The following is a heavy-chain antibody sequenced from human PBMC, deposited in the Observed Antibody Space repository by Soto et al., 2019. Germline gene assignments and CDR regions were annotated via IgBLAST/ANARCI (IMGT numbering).Heavy chain of an antibody. CDR2: IYHTGTT. J-gene: IGHJ5*02. Sequence: SETLSLTCTVSGGSINSGDYSWTWIRQPPGKGLEWIGYIYHTGTTYYNMSLKSRVTISVDRSKNQFSLKLSSVTAADTAVYYCARGINYYDSSGDSWLEPWGQGTLVTVS. CDR3: ARGINYYDSSGDSWLEP. CDR1: GGSINSGDYS. D-gene: IGHD3-22*01. V-gene: IGHV4-30-2*01.